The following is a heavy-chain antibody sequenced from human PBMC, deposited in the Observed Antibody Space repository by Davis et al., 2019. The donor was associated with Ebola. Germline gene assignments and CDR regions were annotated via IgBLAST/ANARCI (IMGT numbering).Heavy chain of an antibody. CDR3: ARNPNTSGSPWYYYYGMDV. CDR2: INPNSGGT. V-gene: IGHV1-2*02. CDR1: GYTFTGYY. Sequence: ASVKVSCKASGYTFTGYYMHWVRQAPGQGLEWMGWINPNSGGTNYAQKFQGRVTMTRDTSISTAYMELSRLRSDDTAVYYCARNPNTSGSPWYYYYGMDVWGQGTTVTVSS. D-gene: IGHD1-26*01. J-gene: IGHJ6*02.